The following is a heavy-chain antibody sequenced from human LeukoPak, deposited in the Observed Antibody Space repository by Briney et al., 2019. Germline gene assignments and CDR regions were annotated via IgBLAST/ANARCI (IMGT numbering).Heavy chain of an antibody. J-gene: IGHJ6*03. CDR2: IYYSGST. CDR3: ARAVVPAAMAVYYYMDV. Sequence: SETLSLACTVSGGSISSYYWSWIRQPPGKGLEWIGYIYYSGSTNYNPSLKSRVTISVDTSKNQFSLKLSSVTAADTAVYYCARAVVPAAMAVYYYMDVWGKGTTVTVSS. D-gene: IGHD2-2*01. V-gene: IGHV4-59*01. CDR1: GGSISSYY.